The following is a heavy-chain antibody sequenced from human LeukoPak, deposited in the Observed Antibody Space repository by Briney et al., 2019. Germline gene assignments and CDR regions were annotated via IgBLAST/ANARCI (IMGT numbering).Heavy chain of an antibody. CDR3: ARQTTSGTLWRGDYLGY. D-gene: IGHD1-26*01. Sequence: ASVRVSCKASGDTFSDYAISWVRQAPGEGLEWMGGIIPIFGTTNYAQKFQGRVTITTDESTSTAYMELSSLRSEDTAVYYCARQTTSGTLWRGDYLGYWGQGTLVTVSS. CDR1: GDTFSDYA. V-gene: IGHV1-69*05. J-gene: IGHJ4*02. CDR2: IIPIFGTT.